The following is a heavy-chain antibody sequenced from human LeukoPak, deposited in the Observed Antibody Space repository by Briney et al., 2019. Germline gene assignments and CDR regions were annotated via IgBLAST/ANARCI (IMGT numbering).Heavy chain of an antibody. D-gene: IGHD3-22*01. CDR1: GFTFSSYW. J-gene: IGHJ4*02. CDR2: TAGSGISK. CDR3: ARLPTFYYDSSGYHYDY. V-gene: IGHV3-23*01. Sequence: GGSLRLSCEASGFTFSSYWMSWVRQAPGRGLEWASSTAGSGISKDYADSVKGRFTISKDKSKNTLYLQMDNLRAEDTGVYFCARLPTFYYDSSGYHYDYWGQGTLVTVSP.